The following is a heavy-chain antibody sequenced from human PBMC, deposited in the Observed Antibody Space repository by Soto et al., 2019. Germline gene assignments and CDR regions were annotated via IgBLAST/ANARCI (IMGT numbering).Heavy chain of an antibody. CDR3: TRVDYSGHDFDY. CDR1: GYTFSFYG. Sequence: QVQLVQAGAEVKKPGASVKVSCKTSGYTFSFYGISWVRQAPGQGLEWMAWISPYNGYTYYAQNFQGRATLTTDSSTSTAYRELRSLRSDDTAVYYCTRVDYSGHDFDYWGQGTLVTVSS. V-gene: IGHV1-18*01. J-gene: IGHJ4*02. CDR2: ISPYNGYT. D-gene: IGHD1-26*01.